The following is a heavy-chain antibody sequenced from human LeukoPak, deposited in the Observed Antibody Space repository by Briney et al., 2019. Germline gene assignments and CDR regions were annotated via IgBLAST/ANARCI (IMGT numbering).Heavy chain of an antibody. D-gene: IGHD3-10*01. Sequence: GGSLRLSCAASGFTFDDYAMHWVRQAPGKGLEWVSGISWNSGSIGYADSVKGRFTISRDNAKNSLYLQMNSLRAEDTALYYCAKDRWHRSGSYYNFDYWGQGTLVTVSS. V-gene: IGHV3-9*01. CDR1: GFTFDDYA. CDR2: ISWNSGSI. J-gene: IGHJ4*02. CDR3: AKDRWHRSGSYYNFDY.